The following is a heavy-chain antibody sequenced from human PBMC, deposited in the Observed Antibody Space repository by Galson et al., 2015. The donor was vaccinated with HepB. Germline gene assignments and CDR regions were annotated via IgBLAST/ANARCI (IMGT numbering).Heavy chain of an antibody. V-gene: IGHV3-15*01. Sequence: SLRLSCAASGFTFSNAWMSWVRQAPGKGLEWVGRIKSKTDGGTTDYAAPVKGRFTISRDDSKNTLYLQMNSLKTEDTAVYYCTTDPGGSYSYGPDPATLNDAFDIWGQGTMVTVSS. CDR3: TTDPGGSYSYGPDPATLNDAFDI. CDR1: GFTFSNAW. CDR2: IKSKTDGGTT. J-gene: IGHJ3*02. D-gene: IGHD5-18*01.